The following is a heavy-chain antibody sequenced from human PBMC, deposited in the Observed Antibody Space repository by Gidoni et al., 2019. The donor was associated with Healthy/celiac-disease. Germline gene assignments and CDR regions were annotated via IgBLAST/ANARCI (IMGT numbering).Heavy chain of an antibody. D-gene: IGHD3-22*01. CDR2: ISSSGSTI. J-gene: IGHJ4*02. V-gene: IGHV3-11*01. Sequence: QVQLVESGGGLVKPGRSLRLSCAAPGFPFSDYYMSWIRQAPGKGLEWVSYISSSGSTIYYADSVKGRFTISRDNAKNSLYLQMNSLRAEDTAVYYCARVGSSGYYSIYLDYWGQGTLVTVSS. CDR3: ARVGSSGYYSIYLDY. CDR1: GFPFSDYY.